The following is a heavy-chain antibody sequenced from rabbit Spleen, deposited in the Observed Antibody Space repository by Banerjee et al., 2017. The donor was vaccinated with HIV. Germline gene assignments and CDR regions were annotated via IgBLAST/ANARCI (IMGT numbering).Heavy chain of an antibody. V-gene: IGHV1S45*01. D-gene: IGHD1-1*01. CDR1: GFSFSSSYW. CDR2: IYSGGGGT. J-gene: IGHJ6*01. Sequence: QEQLEESGGDLVKPEGSLTLTCTSSGFSFSSSYWMCWVRQAPGKGLEWIGCIYSGGGGTYYASWAKGRFTITKTSSTTVTLQMTSLTAADTATYFCARDGLGGGRSGYGDFGLWGPGTLVTVS. CDR3: ARDGLGGGRSGYGDFGL.